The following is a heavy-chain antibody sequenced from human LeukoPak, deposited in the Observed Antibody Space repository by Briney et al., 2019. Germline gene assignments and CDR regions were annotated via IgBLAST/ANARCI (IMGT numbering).Heavy chain of an antibody. CDR3: ASSRTGTMIVGDGVFDY. J-gene: IGHJ4*02. Sequence: GASVKVSCKASGGTFSSYAISWVRQAPGQGLEWMGGIIPIFGTANYAQKFQGRVTITADESTSTAYMELSSLRSEDTAVYYCASSRTGTMIVGDGVFDYWGQGTLVTVSS. V-gene: IGHV1-69*13. CDR2: IIPIFGTA. D-gene: IGHD3-22*01. CDR1: GGTFSSYA.